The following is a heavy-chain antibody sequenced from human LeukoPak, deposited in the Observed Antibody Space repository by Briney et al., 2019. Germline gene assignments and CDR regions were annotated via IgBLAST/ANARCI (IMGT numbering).Heavy chain of an antibody. J-gene: IGHJ5*02. Sequence: PSQTLSLTCTVSGGSISSGDYYWSWIHQPPGKGLEWIGYIYYGGSTYYNPSLKSRVTISVDTSKSQFSLKLNSVTAADTAVYYCARDKLATVTTGWFDPWGQGTLVTVSS. CDR2: IYYGGST. D-gene: IGHD4-17*01. CDR1: GGSISSGDYY. V-gene: IGHV4-30-4*01. CDR3: ARDKLATVTTGWFDP.